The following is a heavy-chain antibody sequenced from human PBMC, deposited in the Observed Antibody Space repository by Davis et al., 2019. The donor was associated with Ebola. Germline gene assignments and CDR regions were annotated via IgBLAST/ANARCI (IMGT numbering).Heavy chain of an antibody. D-gene: IGHD6-13*01. CDR3: AWGYSSRRLDF. J-gene: IGHJ4*02. V-gene: IGHV3-23*01. CDR1: GFSFSNYA. Sequence: GGSLRLSCAASGFSFSNYAMSWVRQAPGKGLEWVSAISGAADSTSYADSVKGRFTISRDNAKNTLFLQVNSLRAEDTAVYYCAWGYSSRRLDFWGQGTLVTVSS. CDR2: ISGAADST.